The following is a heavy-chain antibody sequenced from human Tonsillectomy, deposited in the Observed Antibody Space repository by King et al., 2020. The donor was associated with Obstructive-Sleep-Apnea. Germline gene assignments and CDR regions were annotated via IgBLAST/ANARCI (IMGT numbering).Heavy chain of an antibody. J-gene: IGHJ4*02. D-gene: IGHD4-23*01. CDR1: GYSFTSYW. Sequence: VQLVESGAEVKKPGESLKISCKGSGYSFTSYWIAWVRQMPGKGLEWMGIFYPGESDTRYSPSFQGQVTFSADESISTAYLQWSSLKASDTAMYYCARPSTVITPYYFDYWGPGTLVTVSA. V-gene: IGHV5-51*01. CDR3: ARPSTVITPYYFDY. CDR2: FYPGESDT.